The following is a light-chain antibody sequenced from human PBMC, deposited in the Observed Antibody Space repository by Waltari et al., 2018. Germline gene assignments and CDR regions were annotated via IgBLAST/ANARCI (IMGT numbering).Light chain of an antibody. CDR1: QGISNY. CDR3: QKYNSAPFY. V-gene: IGKV1-27*01. Sequence: DIQITQSPSSLSASLGDRVTTTCRASQGISNYSAWYQQRPWYVPKLLFYAASTVQSVVPSRFSGSGSETDFNLTISSQQPEDVATYCCQKYNSAPFYFGPGTKVNI. CDR2: AAS. J-gene: IGKJ3*01.